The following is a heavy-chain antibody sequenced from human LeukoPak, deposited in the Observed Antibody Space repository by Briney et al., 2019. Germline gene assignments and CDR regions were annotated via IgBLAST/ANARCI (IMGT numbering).Heavy chain of an antibody. V-gene: IGHV1-2*02. CDR3: ARARSWNYVY. J-gene: IGHJ4*02. CDR2: INPNSGGT. CDR1: GYTFTGYY. Sequence: ASVKVSCKASGYTFTGYYMHWVRQAPGQGLEWTGWINPNSGGTNYAQKFQGRVTMTRDTSISTAYMELSRLRSDDTAVYYCARARSWNYVYWGQGTLVTVSS. D-gene: IGHD1-7*01.